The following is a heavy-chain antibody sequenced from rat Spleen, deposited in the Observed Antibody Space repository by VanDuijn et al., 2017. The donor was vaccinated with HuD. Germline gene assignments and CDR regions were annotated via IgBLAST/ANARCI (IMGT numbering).Heavy chain of an antibody. Sequence: EVQLVESGGGLVQPGESMKLSCAASGFTFGDFPMAWVRQTPTKGLEWVATVTSGGNNIYYRDSVKGRFTISRDTAKSTLYLQVDSLRTEDTATYYCARQDTSGYSNWFAYWGQGTLVTVSS. V-gene: IGHV5-46*01. J-gene: IGHJ3*01. D-gene: IGHD4-3*01. CDR2: VTSGGNNI. CDR3: ARQDTSGYSNWFAY. CDR1: GFTFGDFP.